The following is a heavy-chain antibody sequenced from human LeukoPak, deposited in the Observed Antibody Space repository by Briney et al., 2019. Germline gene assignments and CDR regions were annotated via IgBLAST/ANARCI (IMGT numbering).Heavy chain of an antibody. J-gene: IGHJ3*02. CDR3: ARERRPNYYDSSGYGGTFDI. D-gene: IGHD3-22*01. V-gene: IGHV1-2*02. Sequence: APVKVSCKASGYIFTSYFMHWVRQAPGQGLEWMGWINPNSGGTNYAQKFQGRVTMTRDTSISTAYMELSRLRSDDTAVYYCARERRPNYYDSSGYGGTFDIWGQGTMVTVSS. CDR1: GYIFTSYF. CDR2: INPNSGGT.